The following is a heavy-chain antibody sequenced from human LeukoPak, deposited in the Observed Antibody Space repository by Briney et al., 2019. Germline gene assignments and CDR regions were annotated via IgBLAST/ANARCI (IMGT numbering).Heavy chain of an antibody. Sequence: PGGSLRLSCAASGFTFSDYYMSWIRQAPGKGLEWVSYISSSGSTIYYADSVKGRFTISRDNAKNSLYLQMNSLRAEDTAVYYCARDPIEYSSSPVRTYAFDIWGQGTMVTVSS. CDR2: ISSSGSTI. J-gene: IGHJ3*02. CDR1: GFTFSDYY. CDR3: ARDPIEYSSSPVRTYAFDI. D-gene: IGHD6-6*01. V-gene: IGHV3-11*04.